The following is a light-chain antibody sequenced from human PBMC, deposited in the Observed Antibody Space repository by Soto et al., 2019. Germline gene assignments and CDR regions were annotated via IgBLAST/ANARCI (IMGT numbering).Light chain of an antibody. CDR1: QRISSY. J-gene: IGKJ3*01. CDR3: QQSYSTPFP. CDR2: AAS. V-gene: IGKV1-39*01. Sequence: DIQMTQSPSSLSASVGDRVTITCRASQRISSYLNWYQQKPGKAPKLLIYAASSLQSGVPSRFSGSGSGTEFTLTISSLQPEDFATYYCQQSYSTPFPFGPGTKVDIK.